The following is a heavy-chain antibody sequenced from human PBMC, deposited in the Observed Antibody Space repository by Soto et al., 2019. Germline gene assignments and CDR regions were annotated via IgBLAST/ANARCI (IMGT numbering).Heavy chain of an antibody. V-gene: IGHV3-33*01. Sequence: GGSLRLSCAASGFTFSSYGMHWVRQAPGKGLEWVAVIWYDGSNKYYADSVKGRFTISRDNSKNTLYLQMNSLRAEDTAVYYCARAMTTVTNNWFDPWGQGTLVTVSS. J-gene: IGHJ5*02. D-gene: IGHD4-17*01. CDR3: ARAMTTVTNNWFDP. CDR2: IWYDGSNK. CDR1: GFTFSSYG.